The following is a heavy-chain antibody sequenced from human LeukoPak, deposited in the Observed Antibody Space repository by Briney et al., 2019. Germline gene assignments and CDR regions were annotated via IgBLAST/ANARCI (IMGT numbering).Heavy chain of an antibody. Sequence: KPSETLSLTCAVYGGSFSGYYWSWIRQPPGKGLEWSGEINHSGSTNYNPSLESRVTISVDTSKNQFSLKLSSVPAADTAVYYCARGESGGQLLSSFDIWGQGTMVTVSS. CDR3: ARGESGGQLLSSFDI. CDR1: GGSFSGYY. CDR2: INHSGST. J-gene: IGHJ3*02. V-gene: IGHV4-34*01. D-gene: IGHD2-2*01.